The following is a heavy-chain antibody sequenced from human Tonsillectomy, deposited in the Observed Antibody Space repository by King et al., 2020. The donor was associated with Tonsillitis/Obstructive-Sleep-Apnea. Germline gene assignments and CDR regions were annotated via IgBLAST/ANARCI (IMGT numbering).Heavy chain of an antibody. Sequence: VQLVESGGGLVKPGGSLRLSCAASGFTFSNYSLNWVRQAPGKGLEGVSSISSSSSYICYADSVKGRFTISRDNAWNSLYLQMNSLRAEDTAVYYCARDSDDAFDIWGQGTMVTVSS. CDR2: ISSSSSYI. CDR1: GFTFSNYS. J-gene: IGHJ3*02. CDR3: ARDSDDAFDI. V-gene: IGHV3-21*01.